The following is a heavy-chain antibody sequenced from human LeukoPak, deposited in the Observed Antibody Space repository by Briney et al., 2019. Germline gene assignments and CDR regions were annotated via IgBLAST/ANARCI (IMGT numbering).Heavy chain of an antibody. Sequence: GESLKISCKGSGYSFTSYWVAWVRQMPGKGLEWMGIIYPGDPDTRYSPSFQGQVTISADKAISTAYLQWSSLKASDTAMYYCARLGGGTGLFSAQFDYWGQGTLVTVSS. CDR2: IYPGDPDT. CDR1: GYSFTSYW. J-gene: IGHJ4*02. CDR3: ARLGGGTGLFSAQFDY. V-gene: IGHV5-51*01. D-gene: IGHD3-10*01.